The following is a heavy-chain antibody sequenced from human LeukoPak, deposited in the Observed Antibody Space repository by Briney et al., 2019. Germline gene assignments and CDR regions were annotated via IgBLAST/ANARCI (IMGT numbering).Heavy chain of an antibody. D-gene: IGHD2-2*01. CDR1: GFTFSNYA. CDR2: ISGSGGTT. Sequence: PGGSLRLSCAASGFTFSNYAMSWVRQAPGKGLEWVSAISGSGGTTYSADSVKGRFTISRDNSKNTLYLQMNSLRAEDTAVYYCAKGCASTSCSTFDYWGQGTLVTVSS. V-gene: IGHV3-23*01. J-gene: IGHJ4*02. CDR3: AKGCASTSCSTFDY.